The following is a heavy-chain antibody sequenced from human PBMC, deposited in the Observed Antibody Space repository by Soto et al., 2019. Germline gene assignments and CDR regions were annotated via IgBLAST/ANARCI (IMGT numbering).Heavy chain of an antibody. CDR1: GFTFSRYV. CDR3: ARGSFHDSSGYGWYCEL. D-gene: IGHD3-22*01. CDR2: LSYSGTTK. V-gene: IGHV3-30-3*01. Sequence: PGGSLRRSCTASGFTFSRYVMHWVRRAPGKGLEWVSLLSYSGTTKYYADSVKDRFTIFRDNSKNTVFRQLNSLRAEDTAVYYCARGSFHDSSGYGWYCELWGRGTLVT. J-gene: IGHJ2*01.